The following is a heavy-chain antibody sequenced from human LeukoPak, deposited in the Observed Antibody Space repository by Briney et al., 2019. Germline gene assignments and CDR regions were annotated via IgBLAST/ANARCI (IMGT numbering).Heavy chain of an antibody. Sequence: PGGSLRLCCAASGFTFDDYAMHWVRQAPGKGLEWVSGISWNSGSIGYADSVKGRFTISRDNAKNSLYLQMNSLRAEDTALYYCAKEVVPAAIQLGDYYYGMDAWGQGTTVTVSS. CDR2: ISWNSGSI. D-gene: IGHD2-2*02. CDR1: GFTFDDYA. V-gene: IGHV3-9*01. J-gene: IGHJ6*02. CDR3: AKEVVPAAIQLGDYYYGMDA.